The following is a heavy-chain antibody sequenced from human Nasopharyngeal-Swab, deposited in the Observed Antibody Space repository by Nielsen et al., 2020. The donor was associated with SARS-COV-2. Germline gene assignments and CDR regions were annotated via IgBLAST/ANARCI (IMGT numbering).Heavy chain of an antibody. CDR1: RFTFSSYA. V-gene: IGHV3-30*04. J-gene: IGHJ4*02. CDR3: ARDLALRWPLYFDY. D-gene: IGHD4-23*01. CDR2: ISYDGSNK. Sequence: GESLKISCAASRFTFSSYAMHWVRQAPGKGLEWVAVISYDGSNKYYADSVKGRFTISRDNSKNTLYLQMNSLRAEDTAVYYCARDLALRWPLYFDYWGQGTLVTVSS.